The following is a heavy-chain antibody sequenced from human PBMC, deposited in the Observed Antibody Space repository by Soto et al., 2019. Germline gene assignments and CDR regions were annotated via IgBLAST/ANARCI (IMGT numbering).Heavy chain of an antibody. CDR3: AREGDYYDSSGYYYGNQLSGYYFDY. J-gene: IGHJ4*02. CDR2: ISAYNGNT. D-gene: IGHD3-22*01. Sequence: ASVKVSCKASGGTFSSYAISWVRQAPGQGLEWMGWISAYNGNTNYAQKLQGRVTMTTDTSTSTAYMELRSLRSDDTAVYYCAREGDYYDSSGYYYGNQLSGYYFDYWGQGTLVTVSS. CDR1: GGTFSSYA. V-gene: IGHV1-18*01.